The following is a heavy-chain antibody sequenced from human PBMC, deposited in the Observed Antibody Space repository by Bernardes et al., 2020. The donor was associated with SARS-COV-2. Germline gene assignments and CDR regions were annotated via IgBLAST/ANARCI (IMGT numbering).Heavy chain of an antibody. Sequence: GGSLRLSCAASGFTVRSNYMSWVRQAPGKGLEWVSAIYSGGSTYYADTVKGRFTISRHNSKNTLYLQMNSLRAEDTAVYYCALTTYYYDTSGYFYWGQGTLVTVSS. V-gene: IGHV3-53*04. D-gene: IGHD3-22*01. J-gene: IGHJ4*02. CDR3: ALTTYYYDTSGYFY. CDR2: IYSGGST. CDR1: GFTVRSNY.